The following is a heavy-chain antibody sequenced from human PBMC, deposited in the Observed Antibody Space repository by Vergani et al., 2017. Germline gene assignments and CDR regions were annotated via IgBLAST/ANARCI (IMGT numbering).Heavy chain of an antibody. V-gene: IGHV1-58*02. CDR2: IVVGSGNT. CDR1: GFTFTSSA. D-gene: IGHD1-14*01. Sequence: QMQLVQSGPEVKKPGTSVKVSCKASGFTFTSSAMQWVRQARGQRLEWIGWIVVGSGNTNYAQKFQERVTITRDMSTSTAYMELSSLRSEDTAVYYGAEDHGGNHGHYYDDMDVWGQGTTVTVSS. J-gene: IGHJ6*02. CDR3: AEDHGGNHGHYYDDMDV.